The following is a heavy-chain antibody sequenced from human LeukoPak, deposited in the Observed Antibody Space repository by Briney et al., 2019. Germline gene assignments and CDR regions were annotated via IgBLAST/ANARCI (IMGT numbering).Heavy chain of an antibody. J-gene: IGHJ3*02. CDR1: GFTFSSYS. V-gene: IGHV3-21*01. CDR3: AREAVDSDAFDI. Sequence: PGGSLRLSCAASGFTFSSYSMNWVRQAPGKGLEWVSSISSSSSYIYYADSLKGRFTISRGNAKNSLYLQMNSLRAEDTAVYYCAREAVDSDAFDIWGQGTMVTVSS. D-gene: IGHD3-22*01. CDR2: ISSSSSYI.